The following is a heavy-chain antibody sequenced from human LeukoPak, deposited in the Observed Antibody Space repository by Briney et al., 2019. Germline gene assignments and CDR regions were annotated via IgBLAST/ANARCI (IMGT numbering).Heavy chain of an antibody. CDR3: ARIHYDILTGYYGEFDY. D-gene: IGHD3-9*01. V-gene: IGHV4-39*01. CDR2: IYYSGST. CDR1: GGSISSSSYY. Sequence: PSETLSLTCTVSGGSISSSSYYWGWIRQPPGKGLEWIGSIYYSGSTYYNPSLKSRVTISVDTSKNQFSLKLSSVTAADTAVYYCARIHYDILTGYYGEFDYWGQGTLVTVSS. J-gene: IGHJ4*02.